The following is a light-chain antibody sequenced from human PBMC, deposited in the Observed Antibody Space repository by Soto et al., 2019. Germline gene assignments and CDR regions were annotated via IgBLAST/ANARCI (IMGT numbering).Light chain of an antibody. V-gene: IGLV2-8*01. CDR3: SSFAGSDNVV. CDR1: SSDVGGYNS. Sequence: QSVLTQPPSASGSPGQSVTISCTGTSSDVGGYNSVSWYQQQSGKAPKLMIYEVSKRPSGVPVRFSGSKSGNTASLTVSGLQAEDEADYYCSSFAGSDNVVFGGGTKVTVL. J-gene: IGLJ2*01. CDR2: EVS.